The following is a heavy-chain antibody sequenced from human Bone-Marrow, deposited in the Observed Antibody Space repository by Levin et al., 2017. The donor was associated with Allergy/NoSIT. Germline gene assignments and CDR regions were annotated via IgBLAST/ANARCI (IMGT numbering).Heavy chain of an antibody. V-gene: IGHV4-30-2*01. CDR1: GGYISTGSAF. CDR3: ARVIGCTDDSTCYSSNWFDP. D-gene: IGHD2-15*01. CDR2: IHQSGST. J-gene: IGHJ5*02. Sequence: SETLSLTCSISGGYISTGSAFWGWIRQPPGKGLEWIGHIHQSGSTYYNPSLKSRLTISLDTSMTQFSLKLVSVTAADPAVYRFARVIGCTDDSTCYSSNWFDPWGQGTLVTVSS.